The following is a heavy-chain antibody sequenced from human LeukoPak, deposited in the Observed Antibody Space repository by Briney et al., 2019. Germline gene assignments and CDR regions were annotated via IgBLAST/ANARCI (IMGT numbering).Heavy chain of an antibody. Sequence: PGGSLRLSCAASGFTFSSYAMSWVRQAPGEGLEWVSAISGTGGSTYYADSVKGRFTISRDNSKNTLYLQMNSLRAEDTAVYYCAKSFVVVPAANRAYFDYWGQGTLVTVSS. CDR2: ISGTGGST. CDR1: GFTFSSYA. V-gene: IGHV3-23*01. CDR3: AKSFVVVPAANRAYFDY. J-gene: IGHJ4*02. D-gene: IGHD2-2*01.